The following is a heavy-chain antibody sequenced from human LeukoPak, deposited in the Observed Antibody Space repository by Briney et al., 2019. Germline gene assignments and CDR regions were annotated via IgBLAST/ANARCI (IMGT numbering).Heavy chain of an antibody. V-gene: IGHV3-66*01. CDR1: GFTVSSNY. J-gene: IGHJ4*02. D-gene: IGHD3-10*01. CDR3: AREALGGGGY. CDR2: IYSSGST. Sequence: QAGGSLRLSCAASGFTVSSNYMSWVRQAPGKGLEWVSIIYSSGSTYYPDSVKGRFTISRDNSKNTLYLQMNSLRAEDTAVYYCAREALGGGGYWGQGTLVTVSS.